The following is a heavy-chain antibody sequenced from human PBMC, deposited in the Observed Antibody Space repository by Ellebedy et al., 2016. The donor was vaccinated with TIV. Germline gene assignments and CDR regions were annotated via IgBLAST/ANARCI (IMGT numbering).Heavy chain of an antibody. V-gene: IGHV3-30*03. J-gene: IGHJ4*02. CDR2: ISSDGNNE. CDR1: GFTFSHYG. Sequence: GESLKISXVASGFTFSHYGMHWVRQAPGKGLEWLAVISSDGNNEYYADSVKGRFTISRDNSRDTLYLQMNSLRADDTAVYSCARGGHDCSGGDCYFYWGQGTLVTVSS. CDR3: ARGGHDCSGGDCYFY. D-gene: IGHD2-15*01.